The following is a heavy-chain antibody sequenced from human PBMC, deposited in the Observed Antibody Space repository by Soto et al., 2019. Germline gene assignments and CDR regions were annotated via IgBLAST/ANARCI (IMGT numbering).Heavy chain of an antibody. J-gene: IGHJ5*02. V-gene: IGHV3-15*05. CDR1: GFTFTNAW. CDR3: TKKIPEGKGELGP. CDR2: IKSKTDGATT. Sequence: GGSLRLSCAASGFTFTNAWMSWVRQAPGKGLEWIGRIKSKTDGATTDYAGPVKGRFTISRDDSKKTLFVQMNGLKTEDTAVYYWTKKIPEGKGELGPWGQGTLVTVSS. D-gene: IGHD1-26*01.